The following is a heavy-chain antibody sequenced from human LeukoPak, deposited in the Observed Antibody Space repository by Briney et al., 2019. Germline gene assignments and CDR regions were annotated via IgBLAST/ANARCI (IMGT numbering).Heavy chain of an antibody. CDR3: ARGGMAAAIQRGEGNFDY. CDR1: GFTFSSYA. CDR2: ISYDGSNK. J-gene: IGHJ4*02. Sequence: GRSLRLSCAASGFTFSSYAMHWVRQAPGKGLEWVAVISYDGSNKYYADSVKGRFTISRDNSKNTLYLQMNSLRAEDTAVYYCARGGMAAAIQRGEGNFDYWGQGTLVTVSS. D-gene: IGHD2-2*02. V-gene: IGHV3-30-3*01.